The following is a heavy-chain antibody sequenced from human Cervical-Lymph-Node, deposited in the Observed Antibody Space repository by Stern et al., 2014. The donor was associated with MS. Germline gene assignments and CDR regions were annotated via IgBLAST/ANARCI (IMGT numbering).Heavy chain of an antibody. V-gene: IGHV3-33*01. J-gene: IGHJ1*01. CDR3: AREGGNTAEYFQH. CDR2: IWYDGSNT. CDR1: GFTFSSSG. Sequence: DQLVESGGGVVQPGRSLRLSCAASGFTFSSSGMPWVRQAPGKGLEWLAIIWYDGSNTYDADSVKGRFTISRENSKNTLYLQMNSLRAEDTAVYYCAREGGNTAEYFQHWGQGTLVTVSS. D-gene: IGHD4-23*01.